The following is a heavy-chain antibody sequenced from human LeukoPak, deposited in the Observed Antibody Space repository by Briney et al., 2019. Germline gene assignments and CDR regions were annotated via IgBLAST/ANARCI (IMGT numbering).Heavy chain of an antibody. CDR2: IKEDGGEK. Sequence: PGGSLRLSCAASGFTFSTYYMSWVRQAPGKGLEWVANIKEDGGEKYYVDSVKGRFTISRDNSKNTMYLQMNSLRAEDTAVYYCAKDPTHFRVWDDYDNTRLNYWGQGTLVTVSS. D-gene: IGHD3-22*01. CDR3: AKDPTHFRVWDDYDNTRLNY. CDR1: GFTFSTYY. V-gene: IGHV3-7*01. J-gene: IGHJ4*02.